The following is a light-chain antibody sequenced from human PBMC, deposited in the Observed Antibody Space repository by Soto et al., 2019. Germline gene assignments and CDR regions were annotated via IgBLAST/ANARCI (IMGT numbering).Light chain of an antibody. CDR1: QSVSTY. V-gene: IGKV3-11*01. Sequence: EIVLTQSPATLSLSPGERATLSCRASQSVSTYLAWYQQKPGQAPRLLIYDASNRATGIPARFSGSGSGTDFILTISSLEPEDCAVYYCQQRSNWPTFGGGTKVEIK. CDR2: DAS. CDR3: QQRSNWPT. J-gene: IGKJ4*01.